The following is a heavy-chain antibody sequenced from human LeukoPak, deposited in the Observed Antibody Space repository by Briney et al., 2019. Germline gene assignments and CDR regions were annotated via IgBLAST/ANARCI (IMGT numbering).Heavy chain of an antibody. CDR1: GGSISSYY. CDR3: ARHCSGGSCYFGIDP. V-gene: IGHV4-59*01. J-gene: IGHJ5*02. D-gene: IGHD2-15*01. CDR2: IYYSGST. Sequence: SETLSLTCTVSGGSISSYYWSWIRQPPGKELEWIGYIYYSGSTNYNPSLKSRVTISVDTSKNQFSLKLSSVTAADTAVYYCARHCSGGSCYFGIDPWGQGTLVTVSS.